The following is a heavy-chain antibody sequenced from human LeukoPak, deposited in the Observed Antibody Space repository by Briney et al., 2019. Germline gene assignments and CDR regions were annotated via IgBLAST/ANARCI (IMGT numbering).Heavy chain of an antibody. D-gene: IGHD3-10*01. J-gene: IGHJ4*02. CDR1: GFTFSSYT. V-gene: IGHV3-21*01. CDR3: ARRRFTYYFASGSNPSDY. CDR2: VSGSSSYI. Sequence: PGGSLRLSCAASGFTFSSYTMNWVRQAPGKGLEWASSVSGSSSYIYYADSLKGRFTISRDNAKNSLYLQMNSLRAEDTAVYYCARRRFTYYFASGSNPSDYWGQGTLVIVSS.